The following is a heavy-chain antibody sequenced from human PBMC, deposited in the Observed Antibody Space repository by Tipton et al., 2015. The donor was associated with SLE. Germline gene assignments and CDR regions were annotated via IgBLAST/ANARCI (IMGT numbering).Heavy chain of an antibody. CDR1: GGSISSSSYY. CDR3: SRDSITMIRGVLDAFDI. D-gene: IGHD3-10*01. CDR2: IYYSGST. Sequence: TLSLTCTVSGGSISSSSYYWGWIRQPPGKGLEWIGSIYYSGSTYYNPSLKSRVTISVDTSKNQFSLKLSSVTAADTAVYYCSRDSITMIRGVLDAFDIWGQGTMVTVSS. V-gene: IGHV4-39*07. J-gene: IGHJ3*02.